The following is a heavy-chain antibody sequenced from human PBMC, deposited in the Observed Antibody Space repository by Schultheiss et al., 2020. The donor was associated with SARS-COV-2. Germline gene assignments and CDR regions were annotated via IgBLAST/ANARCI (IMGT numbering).Heavy chain of an antibody. D-gene: IGHD5-18*01. V-gene: IGHV4-34*01. J-gene: IGHJ4*02. CDR3: ARGVSGYSYGKADY. CDR2: INHSGST. CDR1: GGSFSGYY. Sequence: SQTLSLTFAVYGGSFSGYYWSWIRQPPGKGLEWIGEINHSGSTNYNPSLKSRVTISVDTSKNQFSLKLSSVTAADTAVYYCARGVSGYSYGKADYWGQGTLVTVSS.